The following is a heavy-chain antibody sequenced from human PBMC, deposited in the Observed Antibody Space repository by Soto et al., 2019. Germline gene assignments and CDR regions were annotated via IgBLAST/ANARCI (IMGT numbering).Heavy chain of an antibody. J-gene: IGHJ5*02. CDR3: AESEVLIAPRTPYNWFDP. CDR2: IIPIFGTA. D-gene: IGHD6-6*01. Sequence: QVQLVQSGAEVKKPGSSVKVSCKASGGTFSSYAISWVRQAPGQGLEWMGGIIPIFGTANYAQKFQGRVTITADEYTSTADMELSSLRSEDTAVYYCAESEVLIAPRTPYNWFDPWGQGTLVTVS. V-gene: IGHV1-69*12. CDR1: GGTFSSYA.